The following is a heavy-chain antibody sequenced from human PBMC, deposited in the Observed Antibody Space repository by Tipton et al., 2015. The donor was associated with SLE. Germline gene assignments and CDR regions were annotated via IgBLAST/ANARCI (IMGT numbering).Heavy chain of an antibody. J-gene: IGHJ4*02. CDR2: IYNGGYT. CDR1: GDSIICYY. CDR3: VICSPAGCAYFDY. V-gene: IGHV4-4*07. Sequence: TLSLTCTVSGDSIICYYWAWIRKPAGEGLEWIGRIYNGGYTKYNPSFENRVTVDASKDQFSLKLSSVTAADTAVYYCVICSPAGCAYFDYWGQGRLVTVSS. D-gene: IGHD2-15*01.